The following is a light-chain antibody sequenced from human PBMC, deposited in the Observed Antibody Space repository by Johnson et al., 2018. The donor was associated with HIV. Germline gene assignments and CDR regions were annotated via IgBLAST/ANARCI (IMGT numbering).Light chain of an antibody. CDR2: ENN. V-gene: IGLV1-51*02. CDR1: SSNIGNNY. CDR3: GTWDSGLSAGGV. Sequence: QSVLTQPPSVSAAPGQKVTISCSGSSSNIGNNYVSWYQQLPGTAPKLLIYENNKRPSGIPDRFSGSKSGTSATLGITGLQTGAEADYYCGTWDSGLSAGGVFGTGTKVTVL. J-gene: IGLJ1*01.